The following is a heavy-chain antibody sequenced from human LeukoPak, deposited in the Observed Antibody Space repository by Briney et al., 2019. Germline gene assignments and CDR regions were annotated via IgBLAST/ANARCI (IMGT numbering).Heavy chain of an antibody. Sequence: GGSLRLSCAASGFTFSSYAMHWVRQAPGKGLEWVAVISYDGSNKYYADSVKGRFTISRDSSKNTLHLQMNSLRTEDTAVYYCARDSISSSWYERDYYFDYWGQGTLVTVSS. CDR2: ISYDGSNK. J-gene: IGHJ4*02. D-gene: IGHD6-13*01. CDR1: GFTFSSYA. CDR3: ARDSISSSWYERDYYFDY. V-gene: IGHV3-30*14.